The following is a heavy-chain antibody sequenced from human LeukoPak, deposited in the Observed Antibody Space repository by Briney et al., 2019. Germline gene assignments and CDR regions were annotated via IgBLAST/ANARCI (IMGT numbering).Heavy chain of an antibody. J-gene: IGHJ4*02. V-gene: IGHV4-39*01. CDR1: GGSISSSSYY. D-gene: IGHD6-6*01. Sequence: SETLSLTCTVSGGSISSSSYYWGWIRQPPGKGLEWIGSIYYSGSTYYNPSLKSRVTISVDTSKNQFSLKLSSVTAADTAVYYCARQGGRGWQLAKYYFDYWGQGTLVTVSS. CDR3: ARQGGRGWQLAKYYFDY. CDR2: IYYSGST.